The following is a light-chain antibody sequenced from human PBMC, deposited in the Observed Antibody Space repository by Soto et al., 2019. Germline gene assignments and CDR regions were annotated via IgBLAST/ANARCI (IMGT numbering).Light chain of an antibody. CDR3: QHYGRSPS. J-gene: IGKJ1*01. V-gene: IGKV3-20*01. CDR2: GAS. CDR1: QIIGGAY. Sequence: ETTLTQSPDTLSLSPGEGATLSCRASQIIGGAYLAWYQQKPGQAPRLLIFGASTRATGTPHRFSGSGSGTDFTLTISALESEDVGVYYCQHYGRSPSFGRGTKVEIK.